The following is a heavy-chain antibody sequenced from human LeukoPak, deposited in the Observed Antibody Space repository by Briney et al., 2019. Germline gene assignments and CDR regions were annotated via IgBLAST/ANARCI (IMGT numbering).Heavy chain of an antibody. CDR2: ISSSSSYI. CDR3: ARAVSGSWIVVVIIESYYYYYYMDV. Sequence: GGSLRLACAASGFTFSSYSMNWVRQAPRKGLEWVSSISSSSSYIYYADSVKGRFTISRDNAKNSLYLQMNSLRDEDTAVYYCARAVSGSWIVVVIIESYYYYYYMDVWGKGTTVTVSS. D-gene: IGHD3-22*01. V-gene: IGHV3-21*01. J-gene: IGHJ6*03. CDR1: GFTFSSYS.